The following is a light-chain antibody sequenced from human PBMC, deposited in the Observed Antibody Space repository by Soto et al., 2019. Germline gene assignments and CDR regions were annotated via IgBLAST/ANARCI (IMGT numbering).Light chain of an antibody. J-gene: IGLJ1*01. CDR1: SSDVGAYNY. CDR3: DSYTGSSTRFV. CDR2: EVS. V-gene: IGLV2-14*01. Sequence: QSVLTQPASVSGSPGQSVTISCTGTSSDVGAYNYVSWYQQHPGKAPKLMIYEVSNRPSGVSNRSSGSKSGNTASLTISGLQAEDEADYYCDSYTGSSTRFVFGTGTKLTVL.